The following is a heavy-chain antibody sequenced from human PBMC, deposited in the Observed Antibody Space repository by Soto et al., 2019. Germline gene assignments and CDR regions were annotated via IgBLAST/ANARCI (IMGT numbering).Heavy chain of an antibody. CDR2: IYYSGST. Sequence: PSETLSLTCTVSGGSISSGDYYWSWIRQPPGKGLEWIGYIYYSGSTYYNPSLKSRVTISVDTSKNQFSLKLSSVTAADTAVYYCARQLMDKINFDYWGQGTPGTVSS. V-gene: IGHV4-30-4*01. CDR3: ARQLMDKINFDY. D-gene: IGHD2-2*03. J-gene: IGHJ4*02. CDR1: GGSISSGDYY.